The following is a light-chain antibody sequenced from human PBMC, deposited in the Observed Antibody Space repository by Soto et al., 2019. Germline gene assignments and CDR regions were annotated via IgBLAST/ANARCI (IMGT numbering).Light chain of an antibody. CDR2: AAS. J-gene: IGKJ5*01. CDR3: QQSYSTPIT. CDR1: QSISSY. Sequence: AHSPSSLSASVGDRVTTTCRASQSISSYLNWYQQKPGKAPKLLIYAASSLQSGVPSRFSGSGSGTDFTLTISSLQPEDFATYYCQQSYSTPITFGQGTRLQIK. V-gene: IGKV1-39*01.